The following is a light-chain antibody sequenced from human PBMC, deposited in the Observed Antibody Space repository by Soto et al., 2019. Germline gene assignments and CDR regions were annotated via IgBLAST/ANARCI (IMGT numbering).Light chain of an antibody. CDR2: KAS. CDR1: QTISSW. V-gene: IGKV1-5*03. J-gene: IGKJ4*01. CDR3: QRYNDYPLT. Sequence: DIQMTQSPSTLSASVGDRVTITCRASQTISSWLAWYQQKPGKAPKLLIYKASTLKSGVPSRFSGSGSGTEFTLTISSLQPDDYATYYCQRYNDYPLTIGGGTKVDIK.